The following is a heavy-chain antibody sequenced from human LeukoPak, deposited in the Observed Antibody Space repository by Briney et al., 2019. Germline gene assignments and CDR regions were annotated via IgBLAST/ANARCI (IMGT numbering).Heavy chain of an antibody. V-gene: IGHV3-21*01. CDR3: ARGNTGWLAGYYYYYMDV. CDR2: ISSSSNYI. CDR1: GFTFSSYT. Sequence: GGSLRLSCAASGFTFSSYTMNWVRQAPGKGLEWVSSISSSSNYIYYADSVKGRFTISRDNAKNSLYLQMNSLRAEDTAVYYCARGNTGWLAGYYYYYMDVWGKGTTVTVSS. J-gene: IGHJ6*03. D-gene: IGHD5-24*01.